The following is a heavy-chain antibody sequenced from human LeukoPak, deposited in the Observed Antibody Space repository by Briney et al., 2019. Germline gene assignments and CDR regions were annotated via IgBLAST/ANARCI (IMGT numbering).Heavy chain of an antibody. CDR1: GYTFTTYG. CDR2: INTNTGNP. J-gene: IGHJ3*02. D-gene: IGHD3-9*01. Sequence: ASVKVSCEASGYTFTTYGMNWVRQAPGQGLEWMGWINTNTGNPTYAQGFTGRFVFSLDTSVSTAYLQISSLKAEDTAVYYCTIILTVGAFDIWGQGTMVTVSS. CDR3: TIILTVGAFDI. V-gene: IGHV7-4-1*02.